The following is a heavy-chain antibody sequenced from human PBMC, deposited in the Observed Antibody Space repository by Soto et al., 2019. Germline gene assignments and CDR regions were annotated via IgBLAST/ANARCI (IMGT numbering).Heavy chain of an antibody. J-gene: IGHJ1*01. V-gene: IGHV3-21*01. D-gene: IGHD3-22*01. Sequence: PGGSLRLSCAASGFTFSSYSMNWVRQAPGKGLEWVSSISSSSSYIYYADSVKGRFTISRDNAKNSLYLQMNSLRAEDTAVYYCARDPGYYDSSGYYAFEYSQHWGQGNLVTASS. CDR1: GFTFSSYS. CDR2: ISSSSSYI. CDR3: ARDPGYYDSSGYYAFEYSQH.